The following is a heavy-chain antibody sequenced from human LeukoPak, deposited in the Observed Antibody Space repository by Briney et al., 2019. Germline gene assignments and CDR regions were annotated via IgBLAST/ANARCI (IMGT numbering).Heavy chain of an antibody. CDR2: ISSNGGST. D-gene: IGHD3-22*01. V-gene: IGHV3-64*01. Sequence: GGSLRLSCAASGFTFSSYAIHWVRQAPGKGLEFVSGISSNGGSTYYANSVKGRFTISRDNSKNTLYLQMGSLRPEDMAVYYCARDATNYYDSSVLGKPQFDYWGQGTLVTVSS. J-gene: IGHJ4*02. CDR3: ARDATNYYDSSVLGKPQFDY. CDR1: GFTFSSYA.